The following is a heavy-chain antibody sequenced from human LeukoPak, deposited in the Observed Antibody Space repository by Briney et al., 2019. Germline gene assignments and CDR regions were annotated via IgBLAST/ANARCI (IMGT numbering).Heavy chain of an antibody. CDR2: ISVYNGNT. D-gene: IGHD3-10*01. Sequence: ASVKVSCKASGYIFTSYGISWVRQAPGQGLEWMGWISVYNGNTNYAQKLQGRVTMTTDTSTSTAYMELWSLRSDDTAVYYCARDPSRILWFGESDNWFDPWGQGTLVTVSS. V-gene: IGHV1-18*01. CDR1: GYIFTSYG. J-gene: IGHJ5*02. CDR3: ARDPSRILWFGESDNWFDP.